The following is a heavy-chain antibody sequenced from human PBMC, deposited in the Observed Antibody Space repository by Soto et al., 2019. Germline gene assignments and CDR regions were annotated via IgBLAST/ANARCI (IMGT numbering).Heavy chain of an antibody. CDR3: ARGPSGDKVDY. CDR2: IYNSGST. D-gene: IGHD1-26*01. Sequence: QVQLQEPGPRLVEPSQTLSLTCTVSGGSISSGYYYWSWIRQPPGTGLEWIGHIYNSGSTYSNPSLRSRLTLSVDMSKNQFSLKLSSVTAADTAVYYCARGPSGDKVDYWGQGTLVTVSS. J-gene: IGHJ4*02. CDR1: GGSISSGYYY. V-gene: IGHV4-30-4*01.